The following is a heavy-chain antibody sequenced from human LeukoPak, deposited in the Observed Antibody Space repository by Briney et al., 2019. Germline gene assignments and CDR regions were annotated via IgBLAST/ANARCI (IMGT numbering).Heavy chain of an antibody. CDR1: GYTFTGYY. D-gene: IGHD4-23*01. CDR3: ARDTVTTVVMVNRFDP. V-gene: IGHV1-2*02. CDR2: INPNSGGT. Sequence: GASVKVSCKASGYTFTGYYMHWVRQAPGQGLEWMGWINPNSGGTNYAQKFQGRVTMTRDTSISTAYMELSRLRSDDTAVYYCARDTVTTVVMVNRFDPWGQGTLVTVSS. J-gene: IGHJ5*02.